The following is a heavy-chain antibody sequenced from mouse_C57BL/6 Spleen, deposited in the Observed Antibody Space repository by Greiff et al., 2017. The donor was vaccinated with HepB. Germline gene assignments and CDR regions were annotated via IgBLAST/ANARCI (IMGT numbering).Heavy chain of an antibody. CDR3: ARDRAGTWNAMDY. D-gene: IGHD3-1*01. V-gene: IGHV5-16*01. Sequence: EVKLVESEGGLVQPGRSMKLSCTASGFTFSDYYMAWVRQVPEKGLEWVAILNYDGSSNYYLDSLKSRFIISRDNAKNILYLQMSSLKSEDTDTYYCARDRAGTWNAMDYWGQGTSVTVSS. CDR2: LNYDGSSN. J-gene: IGHJ4*01. CDR1: GFTFSDYY.